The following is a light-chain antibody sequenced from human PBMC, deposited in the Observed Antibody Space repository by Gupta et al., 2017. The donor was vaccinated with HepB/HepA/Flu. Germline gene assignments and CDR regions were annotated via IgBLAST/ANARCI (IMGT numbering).Light chain of an antibody. CDR1: QSVGSY. CDR3: QQRSNWLLT. Sequence: EIVLIQSPATLSLSPGERATLSCRASQSVGSYLAWYQQKPGQAPRLLVYDVSNRATGIPGRFSGSGSGTDFTLTISSLEPEDFAVYYCQQRSNWLLTFGGGTKVEIK. CDR2: DVS. J-gene: IGKJ4*01. V-gene: IGKV3-11*01.